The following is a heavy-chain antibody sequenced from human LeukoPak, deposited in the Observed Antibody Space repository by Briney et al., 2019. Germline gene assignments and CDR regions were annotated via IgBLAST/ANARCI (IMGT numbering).Heavy chain of an antibody. CDR1: GYTFTGCY. D-gene: IGHD2-2*01. V-gene: IGHV1-2*04. J-gene: IGHJ3*02. CDR3: AREPDCSSTSCYDSSAFDI. Sequence: ASVKVSRKASGYTFTGCYMHWVRQAPGQGLEWMGWINPNSGGTNYAQKFQGWVTMTRDTSISTAYMELSWLRSDDTAVYYCAREPDCSSTSCYDSSAFDIWGQGTMVTVSS. CDR2: INPNSGGT.